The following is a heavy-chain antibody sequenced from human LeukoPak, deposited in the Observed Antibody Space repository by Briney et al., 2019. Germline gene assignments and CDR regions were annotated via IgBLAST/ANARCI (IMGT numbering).Heavy chain of an antibody. CDR1: GGSISSGGYY. CDR2: IYYSGST. J-gene: IGHJ5*02. V-gene: IGHV4-31*03. CDR3: ARESHWGFEYWFDP. Sequence: PSETLSLTCTVSGGSISSGGYYWSWIRQHPGKGLEWIGYIYYSGSTYYNPSLKSRVTIPVDTSKNQFSLKLSSVTAADTAVYYRARESHWGFEYWFDPWGQGTLVTVSS. D-gene: IGHD7-27*01.